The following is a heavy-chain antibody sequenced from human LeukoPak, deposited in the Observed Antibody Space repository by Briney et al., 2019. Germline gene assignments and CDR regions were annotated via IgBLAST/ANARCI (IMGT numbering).Heavy chain of an antibody. Sequence: GGSLRLSCAASGLTFNSYWMSWVRQAPGKGLEWVANIKKDGSEKYYVDSVKGRFTISRDNAKNSLYLQMNSLRADDTAVYYCARQETSSYNGAFDIWGQGTMVTVSS. V-gene: IGHV3-7*01. CDR1: GLTFNSYW. D-gene: IGHD1-26*01. CDR2: IKKDGSEK. J-gene: IGHJ3*02. CDR3: ARQETSSYNGAFDI.